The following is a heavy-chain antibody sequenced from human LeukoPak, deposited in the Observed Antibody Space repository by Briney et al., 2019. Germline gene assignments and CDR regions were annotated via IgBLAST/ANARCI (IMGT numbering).Heavy chain of an antibody. V-gene: IGHV3-11*03. CDR3: TRHGGWLDKSTPYS. D-gene: IGHD3-16*01. CDR1: GFTFSHYY. Sequence: GGSLGLPWGTCGFTFSHYYLIWTSQAPGKGLEWGSYISSSSSYTNYADSVKGRFTISRDSAKKSLYLQMNSLRSDDTAVYYWTRHGGWLDKSTPYSWGQRNLVTVSS. CDR2: ISSSSSYT. J-gene: IGHJ4*02.